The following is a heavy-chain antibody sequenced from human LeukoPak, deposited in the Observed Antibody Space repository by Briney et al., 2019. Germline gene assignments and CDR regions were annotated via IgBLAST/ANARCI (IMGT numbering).Heavy chain of an antibody. CDR2: IWYDGSNK. CDR3: ARDGIDILTGYYKSGYFDY. D-gene: IGHD3-9*01. Sequence: PGRSLGLSCAASGFTFSSYGMHWVRQAPGKGLEWVAVIWYDGSNKYYADSVKGRFTISRDNSKNTLYLQMNSLRAEDTAVYYCARDGIDILTGYYKSGYFDYWGQGTLVTVSS. CDR1: GFTFSSYG. J-gene: IGHJ4*02. V-gene: IGHV3-33*01.